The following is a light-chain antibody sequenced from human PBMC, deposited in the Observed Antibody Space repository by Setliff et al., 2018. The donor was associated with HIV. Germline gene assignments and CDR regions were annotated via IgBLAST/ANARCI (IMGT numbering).Light chain of an antibody. Sequence: QSALTQPASVSGSPGQSITISCTGTSSDVGSYNLVSWYQQHPGKAPKLMIYEVSKRPSGFPDRYSGSKSGTSASLAITGLQAEDEALYYCQSFDNTLGASGVFGGGTKVTVL. CDR3: QSFDNTLGASGV. CDR1: SSDVGSYNL. V-gene: IGLV2-14*02. J-gene: IGLJ3*02. CDR2: EVS.